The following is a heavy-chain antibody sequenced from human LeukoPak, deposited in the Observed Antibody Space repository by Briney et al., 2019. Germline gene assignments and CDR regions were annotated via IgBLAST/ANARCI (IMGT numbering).Heavy chain of an antibody. CDR1: GFTFSSYG. V-gene: IGHV3-30*02. J-gene: IGHJ4*02. Sequence: GGSLRLSCAASGFTFSSYGMHSVRQAPGEGLGWVAFIRYDGSNKYSADSVKGRFTTYRDNAKNSRYLKTNSLRAEDTAVYYCASLSNTDKDYYWGRGTLVTASS. CDR3: ASLSNTDKDYY. D-gene: IGHD1/OR15-1a*01. CDR2: IRYDGSNK.